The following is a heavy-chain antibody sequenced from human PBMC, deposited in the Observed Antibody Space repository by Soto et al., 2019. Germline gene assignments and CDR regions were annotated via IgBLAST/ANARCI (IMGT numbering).Heavy chain of an antibody. V-gene: IGHV1-18*01. CDR2: ISGYNAKT. D-gene: IGHD6-13*01. CDR1: GYTFTNYS. CDR3: ARGGSSWSAEYYQH. J-gene: IGHJ1*01. Sequence: QVQLVQSGAEVKKPGASVKVSCKASGYTFTNYSISWVRQAPGQGPEWMGWISGYNAKTNYAQTLQGRVTMTTDTSTSTAYMELRSLRSDDTAVYYCARGGSSWSAEYYQHWGQGTLVIVSS.